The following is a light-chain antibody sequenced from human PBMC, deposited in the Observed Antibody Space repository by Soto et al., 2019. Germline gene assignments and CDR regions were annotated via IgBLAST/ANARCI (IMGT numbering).Light chain of an antibody. J-gene: IGKJ1*01. V-gene: IGKV3-11*01. CDR2: DAS. Sequence: EIVLTQSPATLSLSPGERATLSCRASQSVGSYLAWYQQKPGQAPRLLIYDASNRATGIPARFSGSGSGTDFTLTISSLEPEDFAVYSCQQRSNWPWTFGQGTKVEIK. CDR1: QSVGSY. CDR3: QQRSNWPWT.